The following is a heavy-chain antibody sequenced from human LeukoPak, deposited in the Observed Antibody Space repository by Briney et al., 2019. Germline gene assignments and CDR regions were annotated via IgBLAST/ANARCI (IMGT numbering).Heavy chain of an antibody. Sequence: AVGSLRLSCAASGFTFSSYWMHWVRQAPGKGLVWVSRINSDGSSTSYADSVKGRFTNSRDNAKNTLYLQMNSLRAEDTAVYYCATGVQLVRYFDYWGQGTLVTVSS. J-gene: IGHJ4*02. V-gene: IGHV3-74*01. D-gene: IGHD6-13*01. CDR2: INSDGSST. CDR1: GFTFSSYW. CDR3: ATGVQLVRYFDY.